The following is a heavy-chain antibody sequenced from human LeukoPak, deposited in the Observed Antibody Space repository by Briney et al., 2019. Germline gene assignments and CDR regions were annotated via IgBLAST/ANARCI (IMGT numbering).Heavy chain of an antibody. V-gene: IGHV3-74*01. Sequence: GGSLRLSCVASGFTFSSYWMHCVRQAPEKGLGWVSRINSDGSTTSYADSVKGRFTISRDNAKNTLYLQMNSLRAEDTAVYYCARVGAAGGEFDYWGQGTLVTVSS. CDR1: GFTFSSYW. D-gene: IGHD6-13*01. J-gene: IGHJ4*02. CDR3: ARVGAAGGEFDY. CDR2: INSDGSTT.